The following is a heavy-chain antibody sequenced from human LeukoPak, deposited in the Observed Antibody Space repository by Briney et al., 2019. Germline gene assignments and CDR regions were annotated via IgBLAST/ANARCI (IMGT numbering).Heavy chain of an antibody. V-gene: IGHV4-38-2*02. D-gene: IGHD3-22*01. Sequence: SETLSLTCTVSGYSISSGYYWGWIRQPPGKGLEWIGSIYHSGSTYYNPSLKSRVTISVDRSKNQFSLKLSSVTAADTAVYYCASAEGENYDSSGYYYPPYYWGQGTLVTVSS. CDR1: GYSISSGYY. J-gene: IGHJ4*02. CDR2: IYHSGST. CDR3: ASAEGENYDSSGYYYPPYY.